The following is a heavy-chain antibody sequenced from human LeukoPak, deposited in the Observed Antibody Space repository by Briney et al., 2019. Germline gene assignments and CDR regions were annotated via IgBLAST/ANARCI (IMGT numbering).Heavy chain of an antibody. CDR2: ISSSSSYI. CDR3: ARVLDGVGHGMDV. Sequence: GGSLRLSCAASGFTFSSYSMNWVRQAPGKGLEWVSSISSSSSYIYYADSVKGRFTISRDNAKNSLYLQMNSRRAEDTAVYYCARVLDGVGHGMDVWGQGTTVTVSS. V-gene: IGHV3-21*01. D-gene: IGHD2-8*01. J-gene: IGHJ6*02. CDR1: GFTFSSYS.